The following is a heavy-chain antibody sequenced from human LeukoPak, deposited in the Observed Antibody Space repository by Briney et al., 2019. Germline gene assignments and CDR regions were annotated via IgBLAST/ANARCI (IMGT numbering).Heavy chain of an antibody. CDR3: ARDQYYYDSSGYYGIYDY. J-gene: IGHJ4*02. V-gene: IGHV1-46*01. CDR2: INPSGGST. CDR1: GYTFTSYY. Sequence: ASVKVSCKASGYTFTSYYMHWVRQAPGQGLEWMGIINPSGGSTSYAQKFQCRVTMTRDMSTSTVYMELSSLRSEDTAVYYCARDQYYYDSSGYYGIYDYWGQGTLVTVSS. D-gene: IGHD3-22*01.